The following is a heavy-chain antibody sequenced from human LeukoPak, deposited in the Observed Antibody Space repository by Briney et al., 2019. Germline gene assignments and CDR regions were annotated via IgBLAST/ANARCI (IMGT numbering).Heavy chain of an antibody. Sequence: ASVKVSCKASGYTFTSYDINWVQQATGQGLEWMGWMNPNSGNTGYAQKFQGRVTITRNTSISTAYMELSSLRSEDTAVYYCARGFVSGYNYDYWGQGTLVTVSS. CDR1: GYTFTSYD. V-gene: IGHV1-8*03. J-gene: IGHJ4*02. CDR2: MNPNSGNT. CDR3: ARGFVSGYNYDY. D-gene: IGHD5-12*01.